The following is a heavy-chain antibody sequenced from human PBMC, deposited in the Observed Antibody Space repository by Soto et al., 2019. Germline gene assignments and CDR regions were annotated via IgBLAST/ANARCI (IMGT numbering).Heavy chain of an antibody. CDR3: ARDGRTSGYYLDF. CDR1: GGSISSGGFY. CDR2: IYSNGNS. J-gene: IGHJ4*02. D-gene: IGHD3-22*01. V-gene: IGHV4-31*03. Sequence: QVQLQESGPGLVKPSQTLSLTCTVSGGSISSGGFYWSWIRQLPGKGLEWIGSIYSNGNSYYNPSIKRRVDISLDTSKKKFSLKISSVTVADTAVYYCARDGRTSGYYLDFWGQGTLVTVSP.